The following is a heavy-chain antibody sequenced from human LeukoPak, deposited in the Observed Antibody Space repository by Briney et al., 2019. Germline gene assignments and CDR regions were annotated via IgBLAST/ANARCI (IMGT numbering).Heavy chain of an antibody. CDR3: ARRRYSGQRAVGVFWFDP. Sequence: ASVKVSCKASGYTFTGYDINWLRQASGQGLEWLGWMNPDSGDAGYAQKLQGRVTMTRSTSTSTAYMELSSLRSEDTAVYYCARRRYSGQRAVGVFWFDPWGQGTLVTVSS. D-gene: IGHD5-12*01. J-gene: IGHJ5*02. CDR1: GYTFTGYD. CDR2: MNPDSGDA. V-gene: IGHV1-8*01.